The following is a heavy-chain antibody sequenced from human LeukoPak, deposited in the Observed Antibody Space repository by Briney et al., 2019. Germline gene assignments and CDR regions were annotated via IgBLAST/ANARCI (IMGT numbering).Heavy chain of an antibody. J-gene: IGHJ4*02. CDR1: GGSISSGGYS. CDR2: IYHSGST. Sequence: SQTLSLTCAVSGGSISSGGYSWSWIRQPPGKGLEWIGYIYHSGSTYYNSSLKSRVTISVDRSKNQFSLKLSSVTAADTAVYYCARGPNPMVRGVTLFDYWGQGTLVTVSS. V-gene: IGHV4-30-2*01. D-gene: IGHD3-10*01. CDR3: ARGPNPMVRGVTLFDY.